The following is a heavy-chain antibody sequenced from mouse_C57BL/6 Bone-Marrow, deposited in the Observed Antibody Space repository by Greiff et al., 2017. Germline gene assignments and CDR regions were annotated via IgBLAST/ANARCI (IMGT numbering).Heavy chain of an antibody. CDR1: GYTFTSYW. Sequence: QVQLQQSGAELVRPGSSVKLSCKASGYTFTSYWMDWVKQRPGQGLEWIGNIYPSDSETPYNQKFKDKATLTVDKSSSTAYMQLSSLTSEDSAVYYCARAAGAMDYWGQGTSVTVSS. CDR3: ARAAGAMDY. CDR2: IYPSDSET. V-gene: IGHV1-61*01. J-gene: IGHJ4*01.